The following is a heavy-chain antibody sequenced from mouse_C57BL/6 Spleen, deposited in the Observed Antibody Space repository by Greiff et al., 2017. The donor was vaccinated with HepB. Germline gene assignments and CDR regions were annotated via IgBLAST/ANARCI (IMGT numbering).Heavy chain of an antibody. CDR3: ARDQRTAWYFDV. V-gene: IGHV5-16*01. CDR1: GFTFSDYY. Sequence: EVQGVESEGGLVQPGSSMKLSCTASGFTFSDYYMAWVRQVPEKGLEWVANINSDGSSTYYLDSLKSRFIISRDNAKNILYLQMSRLKSEDTATYYGARDQRTAWYFDVWGTGTTVTVAS. D-gene: IGHD1-2*01. J-gene: IGHJ1*03. CDR2: INSDGSST.